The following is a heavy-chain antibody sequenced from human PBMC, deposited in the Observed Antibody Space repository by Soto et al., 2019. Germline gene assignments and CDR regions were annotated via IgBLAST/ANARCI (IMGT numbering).Heavy chain of an antibody. CDR1: GAYVSSGTYY. CDR3: SRGPPRVHWFDP. Sequence: PSETLSLTPTVSGAYVSSGTYYWSWIRQPPGKGLGWIGDISYSGSTKYNPSLQSRVTISVDTSNNQFSLNLRSVTAADTAVYFCSRGPPRVHWFDPWGQGTLVTVSS. J-gene: IGHJ5*02. CDR2: ISYSGST. V-gene: IGHV4-61*01.